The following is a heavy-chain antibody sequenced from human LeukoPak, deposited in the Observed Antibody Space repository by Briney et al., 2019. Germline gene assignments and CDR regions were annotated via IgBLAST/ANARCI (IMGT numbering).Heavy chain of an antibody. J-gene: IGHJ6*03. Sequence: GGSLRLSCAASGFTFSSYGMHWVRQAPGKGLEWVAFIRYDGSNKYYADSVKGRFTISRDNSKNTLYLQMNSLRAEDTAVYYCAKAATVEVVVFYYYYYMDVWGKGTTVTVSS. CDR1: GFTFSSYG. D-gene: IGHD3-22*01. CDR2: IRYDGSNK. V-gene: IGHV3-30*02. CDR3: AKAATVEVVVFYYYYYMDV.